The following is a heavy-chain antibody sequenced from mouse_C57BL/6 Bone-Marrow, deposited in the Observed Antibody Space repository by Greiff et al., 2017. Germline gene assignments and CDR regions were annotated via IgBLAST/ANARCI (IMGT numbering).Heavy chain of an antibody. J-gene: IGHJ3*01. V-gene: IGHV1-81*01. CDR1: GYTFTSYG. CDR3: ASQEAYYYGTPAWFAY. Sequence: VNLVESGAELARPGASVKLSCKASGYTFTSYGISWVKQRTGQGLEWIGEIYPRSGNTYYNEKFKGKATLTADKSSSTAYMELRSLTSEDSAVYFCASQEAYYYGTPAWFAYWGQGTLVTVSA. CDR2: IYPRSGNT. D-gene: IGHD1-1*01.